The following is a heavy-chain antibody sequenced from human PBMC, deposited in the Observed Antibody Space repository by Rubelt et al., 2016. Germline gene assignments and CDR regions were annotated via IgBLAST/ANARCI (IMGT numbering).Heavy chain of an antibody. CDR3: ARGGLSELLWFGESRIDY. J-gene: IGHJ4*02. D-gene: IGHD3-10*01. CDR1: GYTFTSYY. CDR2: INPTDGGT. V-gene: IGHV1-46*01. Sequence: QVQLVQSGAEVKKPGASVKVSCKASGYTFTSYYMHWVRQAPGQGLEWMGIINPTDGGTSYVQKFQGRVTITRDTSASTAYMELSSLRSEDTAVYYCARGGLSELLWFGESRIDYWGQGTLVTVSS.